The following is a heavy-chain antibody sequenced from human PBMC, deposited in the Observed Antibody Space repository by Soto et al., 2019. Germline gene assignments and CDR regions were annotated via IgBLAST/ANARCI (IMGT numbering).Heavy chain of an antibody. CDR1: GFTFSTYG. Sequence: QVQLVESGGGVVQPGRSLRLYCAASGFTFSTYGMHWVRQAPGKGLEWVAVISYDGSNKYYADSVKGRFTISRDNSNNTLYLQISSLRAEDTAVYYCAKGFSYSVIDYWGQGTLVTVSS. J-gene: IGHJ4*02. D-gene: IGHD5-18*01. CDR2: ISYDGSNK. V-gene: IGHV3-30*18. CDR3: AKGFSYSVIDY.